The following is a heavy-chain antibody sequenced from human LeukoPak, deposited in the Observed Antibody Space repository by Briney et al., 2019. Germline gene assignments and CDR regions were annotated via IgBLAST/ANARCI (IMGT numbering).Heavy chain of an antibody. D-gene: IGHD6-13*01. J-gene: IGHJ4*02. CDR2: ISSNGVTT. V-gene: IGHV3-64D*06. CDR1: GFTFSSYA. Sequence: GGSLRLSCSASGFTFSSYAMCWVRQAPGKGLESVSTISSNGVTTYYEDSVKGRFTISRDNSKNTLYLQMSSLRPDDTAVYYCVKGEYSSTWLLDYWGQGTLVTVSS. CDR3: VKGEYSSTWLLDY.